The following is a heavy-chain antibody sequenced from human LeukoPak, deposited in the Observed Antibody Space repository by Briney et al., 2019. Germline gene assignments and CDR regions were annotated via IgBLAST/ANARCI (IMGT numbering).Heavy chain of an antibody. CDR2: INHSGST. CDR3: ATSTLILRLIFDY. D-gene: IGHD4-17*01. CDR1: GGSFSGYY. J-gene: IGHJ4*02. Sequence: PSETLSLTCAVYGGSFSGYYWSWIRQPPGKGLEWIGEINHSGSTNYNPSLKSRVTISVDTSKNQFSLKLSSVTAEDTAVYYCATSTLILRLIFDYWGQGTLVTVSS. V-gene: IGHV4-34*01.